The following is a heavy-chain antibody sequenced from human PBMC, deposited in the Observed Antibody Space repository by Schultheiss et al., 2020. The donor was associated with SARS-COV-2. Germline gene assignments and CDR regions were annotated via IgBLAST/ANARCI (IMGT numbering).Heavy chain of an antibody. CDR2: ISSSSSYI. Sequence: GESLKISCAASGFTFSSYGMHWVRQAPGKGLEWVSYISSSSSYIYYADSVKGRFTISRDNAKNSLYLQMNSLRAEDTAVYYCARDSGFRGYSYGYFDYWGQGTLVTVSS. J-gene: IGHJ4*02. D-gene: IGHD5-18*01. V-gene: IGHV3-21*05. CDR1: GFTFSSYG. CDR3: ARDSGFRGYSYGYFDY.